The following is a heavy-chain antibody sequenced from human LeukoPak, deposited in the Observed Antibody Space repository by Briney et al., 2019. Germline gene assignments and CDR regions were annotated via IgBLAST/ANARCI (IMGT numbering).Heavy chain of an antibody. CDR1: GYTFTSYY. CDR3: ARDPELYGSGSYYKLHYFDY. CDR2: INPSGGST. J-gene: IGHJ4*02. V-gene: IGHV1-46*01. D-gene: IGHD3-10*01. Sequence: ASVKVSCKASGYTFTSYYMHWVRQAPGQGLEWMGIINPSGGSTSYAQKFQGRVTMTRDTSTSTVYMGLSSLRSEDTAVYYCARDPELYGSGSYYKLHYFDYWGQGTLVTVSS.